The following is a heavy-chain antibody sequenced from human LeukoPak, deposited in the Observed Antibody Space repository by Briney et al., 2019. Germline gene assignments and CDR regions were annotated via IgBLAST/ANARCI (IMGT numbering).Heavy chain of an antibody. J-gene: IGHJ4*02. CDR1: GFTFSSHH. Sequence: GSLRLSCVASGFTFSSHHMNWVRQTPGKGLESVATIKPDGSERYYVDSVKGRFTISRDNAKSSLYLQMNSLRAEDTGVYFCARMSSYCDYWGQGTLVTVSS. D-gene: IGHD2-2*01. CDR2: IKPDGSER. V-gene: IGHV3-7*01. CDR3: ARMSSYCDY.